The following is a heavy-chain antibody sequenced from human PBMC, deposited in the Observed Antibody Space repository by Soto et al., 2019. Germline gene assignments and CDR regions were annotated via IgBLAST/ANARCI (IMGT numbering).Heavy chain of an antibody. V-gene: IGHV3-23*01. CDR3: AKPQSTTGTTSHYYYYGMDV. CDR2: ISGSGGST. J-gene: IGHJ6*02. CDR1: GFTFSSYA. D-gene: IGHD1-7*01. Sequence: PGGSLRLSCAASGFTFSSYAMSWVRQAPGKGLEWVSAISGSGGSTYYADSVKGRFTISRDNSKNTLYLQMNSLRAEDTAVYYCAKPQSTTGTTSHYYYYGMDVWGQGTTVTGSS.